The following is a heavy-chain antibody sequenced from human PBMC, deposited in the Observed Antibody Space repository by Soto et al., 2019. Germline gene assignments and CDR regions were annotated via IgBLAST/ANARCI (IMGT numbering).Heavy chain of an antibody. CDR1: SESLSGYY. CDR2: IDGSGNT. CDR3: VGARGRLVGFDY. D-gene: IGHD1-26*01. J-gene: IGHJ4*02. Sequence: QVQLQQWGAGLLTPSETLSLTCAVNSESLSGYYWSWIRQSPGKGLEWIVEIDGSGNTNYSPSLRRRVAMSVDTSKNPFSLNLNSVSAADTAAYYCVGARGRLVGFDYWGQGTLVTVSS. V-gene: IGHV4-34*01.